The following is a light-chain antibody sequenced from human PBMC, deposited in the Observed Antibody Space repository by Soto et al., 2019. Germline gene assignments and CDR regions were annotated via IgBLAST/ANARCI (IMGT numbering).Light chain of an antibody. CDR1: QSVGSNS. Sequence: EIVLAQSPGTLSLSPGDRATLSCRASQSVGSNSLAWYQQKPGQAPRLLIYDAYNRATGIPPRFSGSGSGTDFTLTISSLEPEDSAVYYCQQRHMWPITFGQGTRLEIK. V-gene: IGKV3D-20*02. CDR2: DAY. CDR3: QQRHMWPIT. J-gene: IGKJ5*01.